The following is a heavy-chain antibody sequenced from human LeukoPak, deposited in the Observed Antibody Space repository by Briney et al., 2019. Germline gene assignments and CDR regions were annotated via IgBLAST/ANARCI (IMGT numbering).Heavy chain of an antibody. Sequence: GGYLRLSCAASGFTFSSYAMSWVRQAPGKGLEWVSAISGSGGSTYYADSVKGRFTISRDNSKNTLYLQMNSLRAEDTAVYYCAKDWYYDYVWGSLADYWGQGTLVTVSS. CDR2: ISGSGGST. J-gene: IGHJ4*02. V-gene: IGHV3-23*01. CDR1: GFTFSSYA. CDR3: AKDWYYDYVWGSLADY. D-gene: IGHD3-16*01.